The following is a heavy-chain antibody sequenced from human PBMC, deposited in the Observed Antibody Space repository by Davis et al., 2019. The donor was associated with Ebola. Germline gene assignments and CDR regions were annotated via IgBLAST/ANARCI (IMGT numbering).Heavy chain of an antibody. D-gene: IGHD3-10*01. CDR2: IIPIFGAA. CDR3: ARGVDGFYGSGAYYYLDY. Sequence: SVKVSCKASGYTFTSYGISWVRQAPGQGLEWVGGIIPIFGAAIYSEKFQGRVTITADESTSTSYMELSSLRSEDTAMYYCARGVDGFYGSGAYYYLDYWGQGTLVTVSS. CDR1: GYTFTSYG. V-gene: IGHV1-69*13. J-gene: IGHJ4*02.